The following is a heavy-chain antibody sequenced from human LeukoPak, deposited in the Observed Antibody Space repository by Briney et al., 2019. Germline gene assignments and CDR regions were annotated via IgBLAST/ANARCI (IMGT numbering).Heavy chain of an antibody. V-gene: IGHV1-2*02. CDR3: ARHLTDYYDSSGYYYNY. CDR1: GYTFTGYY. D-gene: IGHD3-22*01. CDR2: VNPNSGGT. Sequence: ASVKVSCKASGYTFTGYYMRWVRQAPGQGLEWMGWVNPNSGGTNYAQKFQGRVTMTRDTSISTAYMELSRLRSDDTAVYYCARHLTDYYDSSGYYYNYWGQGTLVTVSS. J-gene: IGHJ4*02.